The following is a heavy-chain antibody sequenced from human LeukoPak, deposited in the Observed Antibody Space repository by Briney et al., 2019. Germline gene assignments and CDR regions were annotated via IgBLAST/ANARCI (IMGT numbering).Heavy chain of an antibody. J-gene: IGHJ6*02. CDR3: ANLGYYNYGMDV. CDR1: GGSISITTYY. Sequence: SETLSLTCTVSGGSISITTYYWGWIHQPPGKGLEWIGTIYFSGSTYYNPSLKRRVTISVDTSKNQFSLTMSSVTAADTAVYYCANLGYYNYGMDVWGQGTTVTASS. CDR2: IYFSGST. V-gene: IGHV4-39*01.